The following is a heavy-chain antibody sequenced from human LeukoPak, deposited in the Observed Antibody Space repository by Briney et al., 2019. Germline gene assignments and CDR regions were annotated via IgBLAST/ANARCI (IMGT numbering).Heavy chain of an antibody. Sequence: SETLSLTCVVYGGSVSGYYWNWIRQPPGKGLEWIGEIDHSGNTNYNPSLKSRVTISVDTSKNQFSLKLSSVTAADTAVYYCASAAPSYYYGMDVWGQGTTVTVSS. J-gene: IGHJ6*02. CDR3: ASAAPSYYYGMDV. CDR2: IDHSGNT. V-gene: IGHV4-34*01. D-gene: IGHD2-15*01. CDR1: GGSVSGYY.